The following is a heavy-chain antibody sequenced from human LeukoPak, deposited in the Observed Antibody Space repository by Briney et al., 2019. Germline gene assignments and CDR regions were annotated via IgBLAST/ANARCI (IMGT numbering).Heavy chain of an antibody. CDR2: IYSGGSM. V-gene: IGHV3-66*01. Sequence: PGGSLRLSCAASEFSVGSNYMTWVRQAPGKGLEWVSLIYSGGSMYYADSVKGRFTISRDNSKNTLYLQMNSLRAEDTAVYYCARDHYHKIHSVMVTAPDYWGQGTLVIVSS. CDR1: EFSVGSNY. J-gene: IGHJ4*02. CDR3: ARDHYHKIHSVMVTAPDY. D-gene: IGHD2-21*02.